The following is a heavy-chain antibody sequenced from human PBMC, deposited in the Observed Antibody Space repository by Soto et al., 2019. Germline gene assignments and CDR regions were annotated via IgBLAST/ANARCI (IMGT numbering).Heavy chain of an antibody. D-gene: IGHD5-18*01. V-gene: IGHV1-69*01. CDR1: GDTFNSYV. Sequence: QVQLVQSGPEVKKPGSSVKVSCKASGDTFNSYVITWVRQAPGQGLEWLGGIITAFGTTSYAQNFQDRLTITADEAATTDHMELSSLTSDDTAMYYCTRSYGYNLGGSLDNWGQGTLVTVSS. J-gene: IGHJ4*02. CDR3: TRSYGYNLGGSLDN. CDR2: IITAFGTT.